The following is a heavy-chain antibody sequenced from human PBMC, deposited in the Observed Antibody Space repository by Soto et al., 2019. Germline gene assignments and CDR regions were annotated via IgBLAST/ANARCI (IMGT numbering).Heavy chain of an antibody. V-gene: IGHV3-11*01. D-gene: IGHD1-1*01. J-gene: IGHJ4*02. CDR2: ISSGSTNI. CDR3: ARDRNAAGSDY. Sequence: QVQMVESGGGLVKPGGSLSLSCAASGFTFSDFYMSWIPQAPGKGLEWISYISSGSTNIFYADSVKGRFTVSRDNAKNSVYLQMDSLRAEDTAVYYCARDRNAAGSDYWGQGTLVTVSS. CDR1: GFTFSDFY.